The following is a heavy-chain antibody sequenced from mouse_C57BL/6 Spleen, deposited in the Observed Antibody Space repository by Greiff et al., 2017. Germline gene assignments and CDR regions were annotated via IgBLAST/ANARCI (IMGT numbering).Heavy chain of an antibody. Sequence: DVMLVESGGGLVKPGGSLKLSCAASGFTFSDYGMHWVRQAPEKGLEWVAYISSGSSTIYYADTVKGRFTISRDNAKNTLFLQMTSLRSEDTAMYYCANSYDGYYGYWGQGTTLTVSS. J-gene: IGHJ2*01. D-gene: IGHD2-3*01. V-gene: IGHV5-17*01. CDR2: ISSGSSTI. CDR3: ANSYDGYYGY. CDR1: GFTFSDYG.